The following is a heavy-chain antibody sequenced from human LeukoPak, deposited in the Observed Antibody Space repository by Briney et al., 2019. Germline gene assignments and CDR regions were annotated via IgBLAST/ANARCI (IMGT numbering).Heavy chain of an antibody. CDR1: GFIFSSYA. CDR2: ITTSGGDS. CDR3: ARVYQSSSGRAIDH. D-gene: IGHD6-6*01. Sequence: GGSLRLSCEASGFIFSSYAMNWVRQAPGKGLEWVSSITTSGGDSFYAYSVKGRITISRDNAKNSLYLQMNSLRAEDTAVYYCARVYQSSSGRAIDHWGQGTLVTVSS. J-gene: IGHJ4*02. V-gene: IGHV3-21*01.